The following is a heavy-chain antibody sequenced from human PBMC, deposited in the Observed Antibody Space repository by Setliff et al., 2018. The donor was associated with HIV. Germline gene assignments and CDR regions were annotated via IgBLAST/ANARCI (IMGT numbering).Heavy chain of an antibody. V-gene: IGHV3-74*01. Sequence: PGGSLRLSCVASGFTLSNFWMHWVRQAPGKGLVWVSRINADSSSTTYADSVKGRFTISRDNAKNTVYLQMNSLRAEDTAVYYCARDRGYTIVGAAEGDHWGQGSLVTVSS. J-gene: IGHJ4*02. D-gene: IGHD1-26*01. CDR3: ARDRGYTIVGAAEGDH. CDR1: GFTLSNFW. CDR2: INADSSST.